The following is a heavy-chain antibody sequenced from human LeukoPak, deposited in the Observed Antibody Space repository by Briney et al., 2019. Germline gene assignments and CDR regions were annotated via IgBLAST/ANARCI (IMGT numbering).Heavy chain of an antibody. V-gene: IGHV1-69*01. CDR3: ARGGFESGTTFDY. CDR2: IIPIFGTA. CDR1: GGTFSSYA. D-gene: IGHD1-7*01. J-gene: IGHJ4*02. Sequence: SVKVSCKASGGTFSSYAISWVRQAPGQGLEWMGGIIPIFGTASYAQKFQGRVTITADESTSTAYMELSSLRSEDTAVYYCARGGFESGTTFDYWGQGTLVTVSS.